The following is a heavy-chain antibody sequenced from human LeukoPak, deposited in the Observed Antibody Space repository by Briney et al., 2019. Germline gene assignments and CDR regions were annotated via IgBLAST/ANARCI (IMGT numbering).Heavy chain of an antibody. J-gene: IGHJ6*02. CDR1: GYTFTSYG. CDR2: INAYNGNT. D-gene: IGHD3-3*01. V-gene: IGHV1-18*01. CDR3: AGGVSTISYGMDV. Sequence: ASVKVSCKASGYTFTSYGISWVRQAPGQGLEWMGWINAYNGNTNYAQKLQGRVTMTTDTSTSTAYMELSSLRSEDTAVYYCAGGVSTISYGMDVWGQGTTVTVSS.